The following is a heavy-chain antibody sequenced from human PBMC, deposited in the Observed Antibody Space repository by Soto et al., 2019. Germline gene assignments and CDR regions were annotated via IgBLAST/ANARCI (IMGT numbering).Heavy chain of an antibody. D-gene: IGHD3-22*01. J-gene: IGHJ2*01. CDR2: INPSGGST. CDR3: ARGRYYDSSGYAVYWYFDL. Sequence: QVQLVQSGAEVKKPGASVKVSCKASGYTFTSYYMHWVRQAPGQGFEWMGIINPSGGSTSYAQKFQGRVTMTRDTSTSTVYMELSSLRSEDTAVYYCARGRYYDSSGYAVYWYFDLWGRGTLVTVSS. V-gene: IGHV1-46*01. CDR1: GYTFTSYY.